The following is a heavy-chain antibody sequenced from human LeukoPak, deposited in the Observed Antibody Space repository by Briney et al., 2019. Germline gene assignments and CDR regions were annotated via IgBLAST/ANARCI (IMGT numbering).Heavy chain of an antibody. Sequence: GGSLRLSCAASGFTFSSYAMSWVRQAPGKGLEWVSAISGSGGSTYYADSVKGRFTISRDNSKNTLYLQMNSLRAEDTAVYYCAKGKLRKTYYYDSSGYYSFGYWGQGTLVTVSP. D-gene: IGHD3-22*01. J-gene: IGHJ4*02. V-gene: IGHV3-23*01. CDR1: GFTFSSYA. CDR3: AKGKLRKTYYYDSSGYYSFGY. CDR2: ISGSGGST.